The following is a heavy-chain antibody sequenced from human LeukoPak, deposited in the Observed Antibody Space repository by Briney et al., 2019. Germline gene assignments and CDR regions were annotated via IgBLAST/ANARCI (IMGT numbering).Heavy chain of an antibody. CDR1: GLTVSDNF. Sequence: GGSLRLSCAASGLTVSDNFMSWVRRAPGKGLEWVSVLYRGGNTYYADSVRGRFTISRDNSKNMVYLQMNSLPAEDTAVYYCARDRIEGATSDFDYWGQGTLVTVSS. J-gene: IGHJ4*02. CDR3: ARDRIEGATSDFDY. CDR2: LYRGGNT. V-gene: IGHV3-66*01. D-gene: IGHD2-21*01.